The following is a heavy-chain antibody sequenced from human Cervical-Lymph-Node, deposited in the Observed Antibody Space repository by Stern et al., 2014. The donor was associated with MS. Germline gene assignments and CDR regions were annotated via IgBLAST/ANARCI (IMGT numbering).Heavy chain of an antibody. D-gene: IGHD2-15*01. V-gene: IGHV3-9*01. CDR3: ARAIGFCSGGNCEPYYYYGIDV. J-gene: IGHJ6*02. Sequence: QLVESGGDLVQPGRSLRLSCAASGFRFDDYAMYWVRQAPGKGLEWVSGISRSSGKLGYADSVKGRFTISRDNVKNSLFLQMNSLRSEDTASYYCARAIGFCSGGNCEPYYYYGIDVWGQGTRVTVSS. CDR2: ISRSSGKL. CDR1: GFRFDDYA.